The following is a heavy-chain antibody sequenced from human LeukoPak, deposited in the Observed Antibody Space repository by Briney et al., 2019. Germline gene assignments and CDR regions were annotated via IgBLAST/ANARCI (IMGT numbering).Heavy chain of an antibody. J-gene: IGHJ4*02. CDR2: IYSGGST. CDR3: ARDWTSSGYYDY. V-gene: IGHV3-53*01. Sequence: PGGSLRLSCAASGFTVSSNYMSWVRQAPGKGLQWVSLIYSGGSTYYADSVKGRFTISRGNSKNTLYLQMNSLRAEDTAVYYCARDWTSSGYYDYWGQGTLVTVSS. CDR1: GFTVSSNY. D-gene: IGHD3-22*01.